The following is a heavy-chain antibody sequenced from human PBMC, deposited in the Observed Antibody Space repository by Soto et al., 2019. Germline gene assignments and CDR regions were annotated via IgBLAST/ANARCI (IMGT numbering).Heavy chain of an antibody. CDR2: INPKSGGT. CDR3: ARGHSTDCSNGVCSFFYNHEMDV. V-gene: IGHV1-2*04. Sequence: ASVKVSCKASGYSFTDYHIHWVRQAPGQGLEWLGRINPKSGGTSTAQKFQGWVTMTRDRSISTVYMELTRLRSDDTAVYFCARGHSTDCSNGVCSFFYNHEMDVWGQGTTVTISS. D-gene: IGHD2-8*01. CDR1: GYSFTDYH. J-gene: IGHJ6*02.